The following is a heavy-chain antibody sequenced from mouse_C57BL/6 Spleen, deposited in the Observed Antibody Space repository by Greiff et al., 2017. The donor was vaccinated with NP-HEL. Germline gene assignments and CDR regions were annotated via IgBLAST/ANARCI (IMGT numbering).Heavy chain of an antibody. V-gene: IGHV1-64*01. D-gene: IGHD1-1*01. CDR1: GYTFTSYW. CDR2: IHPNSGST. CDR3: ARNHYGSRGYAMDY. Sequence: QVQLQQPGAELVKPGASVKLSCKASGYTFTSYWMHWVKQRPGQGLVWIGMIHPNSGSTNYNEKFKSKATLTVDKSSSTAYMQLSSLTSEDSAVYYCARNHYGSRGYAMDYWGQGTSVTVSS. J-gene: IGHJ4*01.